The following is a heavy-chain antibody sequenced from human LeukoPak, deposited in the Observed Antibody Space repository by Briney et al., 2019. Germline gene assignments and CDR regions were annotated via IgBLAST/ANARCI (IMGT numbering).Heavy chain of an antibody. V-gene: IGHV1-46*01. CDR1: GYTSTNNY. Sequence: ASVKVSCKASGYTSTNNYLHWVRQAPGQGLEWMGMIYPRDGSTSYAQNFQGRVTVTRDTFTTTVHMELRGLRSEDTAVYYCARDQEGFDYWGQGTVVTVSS. CDR3: ARDQEGFDY. CDR2: IYPRDGST. J-gene: IGHJ4*02.